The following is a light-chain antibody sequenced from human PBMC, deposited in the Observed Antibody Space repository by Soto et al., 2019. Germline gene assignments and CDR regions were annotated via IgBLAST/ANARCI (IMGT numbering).Light chain of an antibody. CDR3: QQYITSPPMYT. Sequence: ETVLTQSPGTLSLSPGERATLSCRASQSVSSRYLAWYQQKPGQAPRLLIYGASSRATGIPDRFSGSGSGTEFTLTISRLDPEDFAVYYCQQYITSPPMYTFGQGTKLEIK. CDR2: GAS. V-gene: IGKV3-20*01. J-gene: IGKJ2*01. CDR1: QSVSSRY.